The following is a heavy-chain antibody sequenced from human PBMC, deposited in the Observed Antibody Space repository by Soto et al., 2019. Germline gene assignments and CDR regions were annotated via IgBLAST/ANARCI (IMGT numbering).Heavy chain of an antibody. CDR2: IDHDGPT. CDR3: VRDGHGDY. CDR1: GFTFSNYW. Sequence: EVQLVESGGGLVQPGGSLRLSCAGSGFTFSNYWMHWVRQAPGKGLEWVSRIDHDGPTDYADSVRGRFNISRDNAENTLYLQMNSLRPEDTAVYYCVRDGHGDYWGQGTLVTVSS. V-gene: IGHV3-74*01. J-gene: IGHJ4*02.